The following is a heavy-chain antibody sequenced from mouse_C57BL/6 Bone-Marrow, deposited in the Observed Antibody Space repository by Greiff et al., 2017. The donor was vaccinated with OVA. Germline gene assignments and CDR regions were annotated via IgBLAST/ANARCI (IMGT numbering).Heavy chain of an antibody. CDR3: ARDYDYRFDY. Sequence: ESGPGLVKPSQSLSLTCSVTGYSITSGYYWNWIRQFPGNKLEWMGYISYDGSNNYNPSLKNRISITRDTSKNQFFLKLNSVTTEDTATYYCARDYDYRFDYWGQGTTLTVSS. CDR1: GYSITSGYY. V-gene: IGHV3-6*01. J-gene: IGHJ2*01. D-gene: IGHD2-4*01. CDR2: ISYDGSN.